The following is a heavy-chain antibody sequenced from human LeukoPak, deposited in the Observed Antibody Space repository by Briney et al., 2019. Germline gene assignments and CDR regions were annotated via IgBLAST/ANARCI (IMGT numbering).Heavy chain of an antibody. CDR3: ARDLYCSSTSCYRDYFDY. J-gene: IGHJ4*02. Sequence: ASVKASCKASGYTFTSYDINWVRQATGQGLEWMGWMNPNSGNTGYAQKFQGRVTMTRNTSISTAYMELSSLRSEDTAVYYCARDLYCSSTSCYRDYFDYWGQGTLVTVSS. CDR1: GYTFTSYD. V-gene: IGHV1-8*01. D-gene: IGHD2-2*01. CDR2: MNPNSGNT.